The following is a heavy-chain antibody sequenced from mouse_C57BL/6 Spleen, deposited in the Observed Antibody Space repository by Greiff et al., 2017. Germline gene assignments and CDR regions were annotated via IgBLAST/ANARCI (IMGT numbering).Heavy chain of an antibody. V-gene: IGHV5-16*01. CDR2: INYDGSST. CDR1: GFTFSDYY. Sequence: EVQLVESEGGLVQPGSSMKLSCTASGFTFSDYYMAWVRQVPEKGLEWVANINYDGSSTYYLDSLKSRFIISRDNAKNILYLQMSSLKSEDTATYYCARECLLRYFDVWGTGTTVTVSS. D-gene: IGHD1-1*01. CDR3: ARECLLRYFDV. J-gene: IGHJ1*03.